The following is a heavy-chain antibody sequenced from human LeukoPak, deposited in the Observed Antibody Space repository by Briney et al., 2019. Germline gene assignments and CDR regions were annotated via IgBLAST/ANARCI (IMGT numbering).Heavy chain of an antibody. V-gene: IGHV3-23*01. CDR3: AKGSAQRILTGYYSRAHPFDY. D-gene: IGHD3-9*01. CDR1: GFTFSSYA. CDR2: ISGSGGST. J-gene: IGHJ4*02. Sequence: GGSLRLSCAASGFTFSSYAMSWVRQSPGKGLEWVSSISGSGGSTYYADSVKGRFTISRENSKNTLYLQMNNLRAEDTAVYYCAKGSAQRILTGYYSRAHPFDYWGQGTLVTVSS.